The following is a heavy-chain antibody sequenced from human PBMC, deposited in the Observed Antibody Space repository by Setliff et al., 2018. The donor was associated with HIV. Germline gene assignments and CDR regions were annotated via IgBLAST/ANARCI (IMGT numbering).Heavy chain of an antibody. V-gene: IGHV4-38-2*01. CDR3: ARQGAGYYYDSSDYYTGNGFDM. J-gene: IGHJ3*02. D-gene: IGHD3-22*01. CDR1: GYPISTAYY. CDR2: FHHSGSA. Sequence: NPSETLSLTCAVSGYPISTAYYWAWIRQSPGKGLEWIGGFHHSGSAHYNPSLKSRVTISGQTSKNQFSLTLTSVTAADTAIYYCARQGAGYYYDSSDYYTGNGFDMWGQGTMVTVSS.